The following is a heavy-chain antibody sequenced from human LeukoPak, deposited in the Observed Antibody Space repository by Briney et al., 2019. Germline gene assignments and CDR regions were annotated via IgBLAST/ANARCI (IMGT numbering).Heavy chain of an antibody. Sequence: GRSLRLSCAASGFPFSSYWMTWVRQAPGKGLEWVANIKQDGSKKSYVDSVKGRFTISRDNAKNSLYLQMNSLRAEDTAIYYCTRVGYIDEGIDYWGQGTLVTVSS. CDR2: IKQDGSKK. CDR1: GFPFSSYW. CDR3: TRVGYIDEGIDY. D-gene: IGHD5-24*01. V-gene: IGHV3-7*04. J-gene: IGHJ4*02.